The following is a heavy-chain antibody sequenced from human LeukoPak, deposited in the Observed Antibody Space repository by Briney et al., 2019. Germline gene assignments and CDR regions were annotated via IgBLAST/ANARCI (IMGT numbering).Heavy chain of an antibody. CDR2: ISAYSGHT. V-gene: IGHV1-18*01. D-gene: IGHD6-6*01. CDR1: GYTFTSYD. CDR3: ARSSGVRDWFDP. Sequence: ASVTVSFKASGYTFTSYDITWLRQAPGQGLEWMGWISAYSGHTNYAQKLQGRVSITTDTSTSTAYMDLRSLRSDDTAVYYCARSSGVRDWFDPWGQGTLVTVSS. J-gene: IGHJ5*02.